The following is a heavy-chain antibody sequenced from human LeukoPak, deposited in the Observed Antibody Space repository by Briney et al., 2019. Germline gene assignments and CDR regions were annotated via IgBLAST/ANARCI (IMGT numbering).Heavy chain of an antibody. D-gene: IGHD5-18*01. CDR3: ARGLGYSYGYSYYFDY. CDR2: INHSGST. V-gene: IGHV4-34*01. J-gene: IGHJ4*02. Sequence: SETLSLTCAAYGGSFSGYYWSWIRQPPGKGLEWIGEINHSGSTNYNPSLKSRVTISVDTSKNQFSLKLSSVTAADTAVYYCARGLGYSYGYSYYFDYWGQGTLVTVSS. CDR1: GGSFSGYY.